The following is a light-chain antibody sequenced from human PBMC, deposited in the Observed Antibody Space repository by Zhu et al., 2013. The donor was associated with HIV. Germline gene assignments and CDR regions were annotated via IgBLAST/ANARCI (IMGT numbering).Light chain of an antibody. J-gene: IGKJ2*01. Sequence: DIVLTQSPGTLSLSPGERATLSCRASQSVSSLYLAWYQQKPGQAPRLLMSSPSSRAPGIPDRFSGSGSGTDFTLTISRLEPEDFAVYYCQQYGSSPLYTFGQGTKLEIK. CDR1: QSVSSLY. V-gene: IGKV3-20*01. CDR2: SPS. CDR3: QQYGSSPLYT.